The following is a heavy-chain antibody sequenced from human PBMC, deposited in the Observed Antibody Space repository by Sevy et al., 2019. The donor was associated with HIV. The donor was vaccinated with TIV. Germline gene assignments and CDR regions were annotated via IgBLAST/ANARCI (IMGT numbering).Heavy chain of an antibody. V-gene: IGHV1-18*04. CDR1: GYTFTTYR. J-gene: IGHJ4*02. D-gene: IGHD2-15*01. Sequence: ASVKVSCQASGYTFTTYRITWVRQAPGQGLEWMGWISPHNGDTNNAQKDRGRVTMTTDTSTGTAYMELRSLRSDDTAVYYCARAFCSGGRCYSLAYWGQGTLVTVSS. CDR2: ISPHNGDT. CDR3: ARAFCSGGRCYSLAY.